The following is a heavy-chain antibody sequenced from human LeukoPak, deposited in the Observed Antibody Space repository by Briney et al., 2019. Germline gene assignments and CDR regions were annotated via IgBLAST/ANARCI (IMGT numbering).Heavy chain of an antibody. V-gene: IGHV3-30*04. Sequence: GGSLRLSCAASGFIFSTYAMHWVRQAPGKGLEWVGFISYDGSHKYYGDSVKGRFTISRDNSKSTLYLQMDSLRPEDTAVYFCSRDGMVGDHISYFYYRGQGTLGPVSS. J-gene: IGHJ4*01. D-gene: IGHD4-17*01. CDR2: ISYDGSHK. CDR3: SRDGMVGDHISYFYY. CDR1: GFIFSTYA.